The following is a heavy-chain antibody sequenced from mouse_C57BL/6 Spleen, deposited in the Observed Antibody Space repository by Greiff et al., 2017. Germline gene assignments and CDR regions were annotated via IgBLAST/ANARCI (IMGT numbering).Heavy chain of an antibody. J-gene: IGHJ2*01. V-gene: IGHV1-69*01. CDR2: IDPSDSYT. D-gene: IGHD2-1*01. CDR3: AGCGGNEDFDY. CDR1: GYTFTSYW. Sequence: QVQLQQPGAELVMPGASVKLSCKASGYTFTSYWMHWVKQRPGQGLEWIGEIDPSDSYTNYNQKFKGKSTLTVGKSSSTAYMQLSSLTSEGSAVYYGAGCGGNEDFDYGGQGTTLTVSS.